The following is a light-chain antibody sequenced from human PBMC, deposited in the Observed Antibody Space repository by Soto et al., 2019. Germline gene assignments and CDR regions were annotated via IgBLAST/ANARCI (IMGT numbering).Light chain of an antibody. Sequence: DIQMTQSPSSLSASVGDRVTITCRASQTISNYLNWYQQKPGKAPKLLIYAASSLQSGVPSRFSGSGSGTDFTLTISVLQPEDFATYFCQQGSSTPVTFGPGTKVDFK. J-gene: IGKJ3*01. CDR2: AAS. V-gene: IGKV1-39*01. CDR3: QQGSSTPVT. CDR1: QTISNY.